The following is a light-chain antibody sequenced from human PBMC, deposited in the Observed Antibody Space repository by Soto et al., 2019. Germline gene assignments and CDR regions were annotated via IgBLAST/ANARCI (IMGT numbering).Light chain of an antibody. CDR2: GAS. J-gene: IGKJ2*01. CDR3: QQYGSSPPRT. CDR1: QSISSNY. V-gene: IGKV3-20*01. Sequence: EIVLTQSPGTLSLSPGERATLSCRASQSISSNYLAWYQQKPGQAPRLLIYGASSRATGIPDRFSGSGSGTDFTLTISRLEPEDFAVYYCQQYGSSPPRTFCQGTKLEIK.